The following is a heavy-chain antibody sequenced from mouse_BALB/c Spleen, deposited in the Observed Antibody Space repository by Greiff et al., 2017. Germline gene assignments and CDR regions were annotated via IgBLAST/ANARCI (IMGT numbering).Heavy chain of an antibody. V-gene: IGHV3-8*02. Sequence: EVKLMESGPSLVKPSQTLSLTCSVTGDSITSGYWNWIRKFPGNKLEYMGYISYSGSTYYNPSLKSRISITRDTSKNQYYLQLNSVTTEDTATYYCARGNYGRSSGYCDVWGAGTTVTVPS. CDR3: ARGNYGRSSGYCDV. J-gene: IGHJ1*01. D-gene: IGHD1-1*01. CDR1: GDSITSGY. CDR2: ISYSGST.